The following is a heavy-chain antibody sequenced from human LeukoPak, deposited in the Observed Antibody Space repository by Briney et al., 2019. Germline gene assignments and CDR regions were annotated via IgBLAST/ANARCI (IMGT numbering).Heavy chain of an antibody. V-gene: IGHV3-23*01. Sequence: GGSLRLSCAASGFTFSSYPLSWVRQAPGKGLEWVSTISTTGGSTYYAASVKGRFTISRDNSKNTLYLQMNSLRAEDTAVYYCAKAKHGYGSGSYSKVTFDYWGQGTLVTVSS. CDR2: ISTTGGST. J-gene: IGHJ4*02. D-gene: IGHD3-10*01. CDR3: AKAKHGYGSGSYSKVTFDY. CDR1: GFTFSSYP.